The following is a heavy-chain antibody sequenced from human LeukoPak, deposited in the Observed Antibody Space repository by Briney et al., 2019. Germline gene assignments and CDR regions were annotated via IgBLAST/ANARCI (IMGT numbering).Heavy chain of an antibody. J-gene: IGHJ4*02. V-gene: IGHV3-23*01. D-gene: IGHD2-15*01. CDR1: GFTFSSYA. CDR2: ISGSGGST. CDR3: AKDQPVVVVAATLHY. Sequence: PGESLRLSCAASGFTFSSYAMSWVRQAPGKGLELVSAISGSGGSTYYADSVKGRFTISRDNSKNTLYLQMNSLRAEDTAVYYCAKDQPVVVVAATLHYWGQGTLVTVSS.